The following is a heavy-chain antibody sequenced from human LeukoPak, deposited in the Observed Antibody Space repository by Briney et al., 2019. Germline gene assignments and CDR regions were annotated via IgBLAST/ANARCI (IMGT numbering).Heavy chain of an antibody. CDR2: IYYSGST. J-gene: IGHJ4*02. V-gene: IGHV4-39*07. Sequence: SETLSLTCTVSGGSISSSSYYWGWIRQPPGKGLEWIGNIYYSGSTNYNPSLKSRVTISVDKSKNQFSLKLSSVTAADTAVYYCASAEDYWGQGTLVTVSS. CDR3: ASAEDY. CDR1: GGSISSSSYY.